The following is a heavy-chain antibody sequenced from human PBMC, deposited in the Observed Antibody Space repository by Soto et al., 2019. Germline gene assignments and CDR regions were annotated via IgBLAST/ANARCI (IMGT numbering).Heavy chain of an antibody. D-gene: IGHD4-17*01. Sequence: PGGSLRLSCAASGFTLTNYVMYWVRQAPGKGLECVAAISYDGSNENYADSVRGRSTISRDNSRNTLYLEMNSLIPEDTAVYYCARGGDYGAPYYYYGMDVWGQGTTVTVSS. CDR3: ARGGDYGAPYYYYGMDV. CDR1: GFTLTNYV. J-gene: IGHJ6*02. CDR2: ISYDGSNE. V-gene: IGHV3-30-3*01.